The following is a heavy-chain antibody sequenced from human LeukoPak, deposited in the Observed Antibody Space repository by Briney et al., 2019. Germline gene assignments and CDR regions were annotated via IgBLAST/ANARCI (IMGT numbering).Heavy chain of an antibody. Sequence: SETLSLTCAVYGGSLSGYDLSWIRQPPGKGLEWVWAIDHRGTTNYNPSLKSRVTMSEDTSKNQFSLKLSSVTAAATAVYYCARCVSGQCGAAEYSGQGTLVTVSS. V-gene: IGHV4-34*01. CDR2: IDHRGTT. J-gene: IGHJ4*02. CDR1: GGSLSGYD. CDR3: ARCVSGQCGAAEY. D-gene: IGHD2-15*01.